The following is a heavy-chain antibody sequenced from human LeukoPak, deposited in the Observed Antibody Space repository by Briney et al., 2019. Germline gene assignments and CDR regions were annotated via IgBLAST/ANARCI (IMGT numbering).Heavy chain of an antibody. D-gene: IGHD3-9*01. Sequence: SSETLSLTCAVYGRSFSGYYWSWIRQPPGKGLEWIGEINHSGSTNYNPSLKSRVTISVDTSKNQFSLKLSSVTAADTAVYYCARGLGATYYDILTGYYKKSWFDPWGQGTLVTVSS. V-gene: IGHV4-34*01. J-gene: IGHJ5*02. CDR3: ARGLGATYYDILTGYYKKSWFDP. CDR1: GRSFSGYY. CDR2: INHSGST.